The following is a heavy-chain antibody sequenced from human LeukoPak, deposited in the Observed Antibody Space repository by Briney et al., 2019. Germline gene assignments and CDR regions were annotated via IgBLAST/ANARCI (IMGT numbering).Heavy chain of an antibody. Sequence: ASVKVSCKASGYTFISYGISWVRQAPGQGLEGMGWISDYNGNTNYRQKLQGRVTMTTDTFTGTAYMDLRSLRSDDTAIYYCARDSPDGSGTYYNDSPDYWGQGTLVTVSS. V-gene: IGHV1-18*01. D-gene: IGHD3-10*01. CDR1: GYTFISYG. CDR3: ARDSPDGSGTYYNDSPDY. J-gene: IGHJ4*02. CDR2: ISDYNGNT.